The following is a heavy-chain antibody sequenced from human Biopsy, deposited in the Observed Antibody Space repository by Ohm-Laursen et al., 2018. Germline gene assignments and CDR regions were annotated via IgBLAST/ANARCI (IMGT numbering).Heavy chain of an antibody. J-gene: IGHJ3*02. D-gene: IGHD1-26*01. CDR3: ARVEAGTYDALDI. Sequence: GTLSLTCSVSGGSMTGYEWSWIRLAPGKGLEGIGYIYYSGGTKYNPSLASRVTFSVDMSKSQFSLKLYSVTAADAAVYYCARVEAGTYDALDIWGQGTLVAVSA. V-gene: IGHV4-59*01. CDR1: GGSMTGYE. CDR2: IYYSGGT.